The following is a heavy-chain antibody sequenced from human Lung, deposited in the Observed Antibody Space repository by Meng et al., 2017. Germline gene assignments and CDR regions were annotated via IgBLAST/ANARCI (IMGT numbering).Heavy chain of an antibody. CDR3: ARGLGEAVVPRTMFDY. V-gene: IGHV4-4*02. J-gene: IGHJ4*02. CDR2: IYQSGGT. D-gene: IGHD2-2*01. Sequence: QVQMQVSGPGPVKPSGTLSLTGGVPGGTTSSSNWWSWVRQPPGKGLEWIGEIYQSGGTKYNPSLKSRVTISVDKSKNQFSLKLSSVTAADTAVYYCARGLGEAVVPRTMFDYWGQGTLVTVSS. CDR1: GGTTSSSNW.